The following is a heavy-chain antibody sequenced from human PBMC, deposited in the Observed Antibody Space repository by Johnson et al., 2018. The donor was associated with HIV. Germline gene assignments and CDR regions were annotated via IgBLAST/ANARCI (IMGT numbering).Heavy chain of an antibody. CDR1: GFTFSSYG. CDR2: IWYDGSNK. Sequence: QVQLVESGGGVVQPGRSLRLSCAASGFTFSSYGMHWVRQAPGKGLEWVAVIWYDGSNKYYADSVKGRFTISRDNSKNTLYLQMNSLRAEDTAVYYCAKEGLSGENYDFWSGQGAFDIWGQGTMVTVSS. D-gene: IGHD3-3*01. J-gene: IGHJ3*02. CDR3: AKEGLSGENYDFWSGQGAFDI. V-gene: IGHV3-33*06.